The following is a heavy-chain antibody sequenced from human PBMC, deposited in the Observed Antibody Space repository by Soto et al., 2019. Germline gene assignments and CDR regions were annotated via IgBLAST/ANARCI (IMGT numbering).Heavy chain of an antibody. V-gene: IGHV3-23*01. CDR3: AKSPGMYYYDSSGYYHYDY. Sequence: EVQLLESGGGSAQPGGSLRLSCAASGFTFSSYAMSWVRQAPGKGLEWVSTISGSGVSTYYADSVKGRFTISRDNSKNTLYLQMNSLRADDTAVYYCAKSPGMYYYDSSGYYHYDYWGQGTLVTVSS. D-gene: IGHD3-22*01. CDR2: ISGSGVST. CDR1: GFTFSSYA. J-gene: IGHJ4*02.